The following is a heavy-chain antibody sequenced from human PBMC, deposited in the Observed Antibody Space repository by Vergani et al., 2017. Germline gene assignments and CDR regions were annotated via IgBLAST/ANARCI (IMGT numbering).Heavy chain of an antibody. CDR2: IYYSGTT. J-gene: IGHJ5*02. V-gene: IGHV4-39*07. D-gene: IGHD5-24*01. CDR3: ARGVGAPRDGYNYGWFDP. CDR1: GGSISSSSYY. Sequence: QLQLQESGPGLVKPSETLSLTCTVPGGSISSSSYYWGWIRQPPGKGLEWIGSIYYSGTTYYNPSRKSRVTISVDTSKTQFSLKLSSVTAADTAVYYCARGVGAPRDGYNYGWFDPWGQGTLVTVSS.